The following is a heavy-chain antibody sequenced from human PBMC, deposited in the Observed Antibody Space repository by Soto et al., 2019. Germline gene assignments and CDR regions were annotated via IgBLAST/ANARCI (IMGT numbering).Heavy chain of an antibody. CDR1: GYNFATYW. D-gene: IGHD1-20*01. V-gene: IGHV5-51*01. CDR3: ARRLDNTLDF. Sequence: ESLKISCKGSGYNFATYWIGWVRQMPGKGLEWMGIIYPHDSDTRYSPSFQGQVTISADKSISTAYLQWSSLKASDTAIYYCARRLDNTLDFWGQGTLVPVSS. CDR2: IYPHDSDT. J-gene: IGHJ4*02.